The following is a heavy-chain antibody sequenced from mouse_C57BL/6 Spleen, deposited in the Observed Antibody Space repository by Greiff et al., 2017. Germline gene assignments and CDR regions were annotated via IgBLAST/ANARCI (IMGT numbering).Heavy chain of an antibody. J-gene: IGHJ4*01. CDR2: ISYSGST. D-gene: IGHD2-5*01. V-gene: IGHV3-1*01. CDR3: ARGSNYPYAMDY. CDR1: GYSITSGYD. Sequence: EVQLQESGPGMVKPSQSLSLTCTVSGYSITSGYDWHWIRHFPGNKLELMGYISYSGSTNYNPSLKSRSSITHDTSTNHFFLKLNSVTTEDTATYYCARGSNYPYAMDYWGQGTSVTVSS.